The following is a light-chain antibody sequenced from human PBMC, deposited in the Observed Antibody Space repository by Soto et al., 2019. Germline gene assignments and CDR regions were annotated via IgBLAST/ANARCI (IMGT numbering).Light chain of an antibody. CDR2: GAS. Sequence: LLLTQSPGTLSLSPGERATLSCRASESVRNNSLAWYQQHPGQAPRLLIFGASSRATGIPDRFTGTGSGADFSLTISRLEPDDSAVYSCHHYGYGADTFGQGTKLEIK. CDR3: HHYGYGADT. V-gene: IGKV3-20*01. CDR1: ESVRNNS. J-gene: IGKJ2*01.